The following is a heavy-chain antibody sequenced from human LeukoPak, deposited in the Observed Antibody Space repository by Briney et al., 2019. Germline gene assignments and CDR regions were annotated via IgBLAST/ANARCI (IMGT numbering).Heavy chain of an antibody. V-gene: IGHV3-66*01. CDR2: LYPGGST. J-gene: IGHJ3*02. D-gene: IGHD3-22*01. CDR1: GFTVSSNY. CDR3: ARDISSGYYDAFDI. Sequence: GGSLRLSCAASGFTVSSNYMNWVRQAPGKGLEWVSVLYPGGSTYYSDSVKGRVTISRDSSKNTLYLQMNSLRAEDTAVYYCARDISSGYYDAFDIWGQGTMVTVSS.